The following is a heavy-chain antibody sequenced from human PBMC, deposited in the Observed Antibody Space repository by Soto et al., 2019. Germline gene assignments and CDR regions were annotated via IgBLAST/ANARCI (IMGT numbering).Heavy chain of an antibody. V-gene: IGHV3-21*04. J-gene: IGHJ4*02. CDR3: ARGTYRSKTDFDY. Sequence: AGGSLRLSCAASGFDFSTFGMNWVRQAPGKGLEWVSFLSPSYPYTSYADSVKGRFTISGDNAKNSVSLQMTSLRAEDTAVYYCARGTYRSKTDFDYWGQGTLVTVSS. CDR2: LSPSYPYT. CDR1: GFDFSTFG. D-gene: IGHD6-13*01.